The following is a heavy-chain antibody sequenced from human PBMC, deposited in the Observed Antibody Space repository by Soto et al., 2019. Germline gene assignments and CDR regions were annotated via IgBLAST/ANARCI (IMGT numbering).Heavy chain of an antibody. Sequence: QVQLVQSGAEVKKPGASVKVSCKASGYTFTSYGISWVRQAPGQGLEWMGWISAYNGNTNYAQKLQGRVTMTTDTSTSTAYMELRSLRSDDTAVYYCARAPRRSCSGGSCYLTYYYMDVWGKGTTVTVSS. CDR1: GYTFTSYG. CDR2: ISAYNGNT. J-gene: IGHJ6*03. D-gene: IGHD2-15*01. V-gene: IGHV1-18*01. CDR3: ARAPRRSCSGGSCYLTYYYMDV.